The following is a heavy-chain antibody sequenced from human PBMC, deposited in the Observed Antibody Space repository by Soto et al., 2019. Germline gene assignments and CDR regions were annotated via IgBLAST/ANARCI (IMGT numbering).Heavy chain of an antibody. CDR2: ITNNGDTT. CDR3: AMSAGYGGAFDV. V-gene: IGHV3-23*04. CDR1: GFTFSIYA. Sequence: EKQLVESGGALAQPGGSLRLSCVGSGFTFSIYALTWVRQAPGKGLEWVSLITNNGDTTFFGDSVKGRFSISRDNSKNTLYLQLENLRAEDTAVYYSAMSAGYGGAFDVWGQGTMVAVSS. D-gene: IGHD5-12*01. J-gene: IGHJ3*01.